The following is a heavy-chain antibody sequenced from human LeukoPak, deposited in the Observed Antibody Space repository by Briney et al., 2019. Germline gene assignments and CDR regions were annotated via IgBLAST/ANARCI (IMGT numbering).Heavy chain of an antibody. J-gene: IGHJ4*02. D-gene: IGHD3-10*01. CDR3: ARDGVVTMELDF. CDR1: GGSISSYY. Sequence: PSETLSLTCTVSGGSISSYYWSWIRQPAGKGLEWIGRIYPSGNTNYNPSLKSRATISLDTSNNQFSLNLKSVTAADTAMYYCARDGVVTMELDFWGQGTLVTISS. CDR2: IYPSGNT. V-gene: IGHV4-4*07.